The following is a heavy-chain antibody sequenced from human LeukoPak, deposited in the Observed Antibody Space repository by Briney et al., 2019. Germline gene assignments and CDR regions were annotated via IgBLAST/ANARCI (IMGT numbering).Heavy chain of an antibody. CDR2: INGDGSTS. CDR1: GFTFYSYW. D-gene: IGHD4-17*01. Sequence: GGSLRLSCAAAGFTFYSYWMHWVRQAPGKGLEWVSCINGDGSTSNYADSVKGRFTISRDNTKDTLYLQMNSLRAEDTAIYYCARDEPTVTTGPPVGSWGQGNLVTVSS. CDR3: ARDEPTVTTGPPVGS. J-gene: IGHJ4*02. V-gene: IGHV3-74*01.